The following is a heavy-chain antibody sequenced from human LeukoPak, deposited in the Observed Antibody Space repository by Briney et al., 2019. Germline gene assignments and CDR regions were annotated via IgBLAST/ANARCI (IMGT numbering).Heavy chain of an antibody. CDR3: ASDSPGYCSGGSCYGLDY. D-gene: IGHD2-15*01. Sequence: GGSLRLSCAASRFTFRSYSMNWVRQAPGKGLEWVSSISSSSSYIYYADSVKGRFTISRDNAKNSLYLQMNSLRAEDTAVYYCASDSPGYCSGGSCYGLDYWGQGTLVTVPS. CDR2: ISSSSSYI. V-gene: IGHV3-21*01. J-gene: IGHJ4*02. CDR1: RFTFRSYS.